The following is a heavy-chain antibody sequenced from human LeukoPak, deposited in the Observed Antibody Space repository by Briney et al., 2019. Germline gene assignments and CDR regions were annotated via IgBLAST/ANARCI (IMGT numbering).Heavy chain of an antibody. CDR2: INWNGGST. CDR1: GFTFDDYG. V-gene: IGHV3-20*04. D-gene: IGHD6-19*01. CDR3: ARDHGAVAGKTSYYYYMDV. J-gene: IGHJ6*03. Sequence: GGSLRLSCAASGFTFDDYGMSWVRQAPGKGLEWVSGINWNGGSTGYADSVKGRFTISRDNAKNSLYLQMNSLRAEDTALYYCARDHGAVAGKTSYYYYMDVWGKGTTVTVSS.